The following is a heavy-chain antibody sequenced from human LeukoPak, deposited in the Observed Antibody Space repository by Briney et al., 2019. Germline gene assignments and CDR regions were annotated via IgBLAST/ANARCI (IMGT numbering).Heavy chain of an antibody. V-gene: IGHV3-30*18. CDR1: GFTFSSYG. D-gene: IGHD6-19*01. J-gene: IGHJ5*02. Sequence: GRSLRLSCAASGFTFSSYGMHWVRQAPGKGLEWVAVISYDGSNKYYADSVKGRFTISRDNSKNTLYLQMSSLRAEDTAVYYCAKAESSRLGWFDPWGQGTLVTVSS. CDR2: ISYDGSNK. CDR3: AKAESSRLGWFDP.